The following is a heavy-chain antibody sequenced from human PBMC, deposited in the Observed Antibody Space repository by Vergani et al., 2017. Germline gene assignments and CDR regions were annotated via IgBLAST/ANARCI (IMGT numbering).Heavy chain of an antibody. D-gene: IGHD4-23*01. J-gene: IGHJ6*03. CDR2: ISWDGGST. Sequence: EVQLVESGGVVVQPGGSLRLSCAASGFTFDDYAMHWVRQAPGKGLEWVSLISWDGGSTYYADSVKGRFTISRDNRKNSLYLQMNSLRAEDTALYYCAKDGYGGNSRFYYMDVWGKGTTVTVSS. CDR1: GFTFDDYA. V-gene: IGHV3-43D*03. CDR3: AKDGYGGNSRFYYMDV.